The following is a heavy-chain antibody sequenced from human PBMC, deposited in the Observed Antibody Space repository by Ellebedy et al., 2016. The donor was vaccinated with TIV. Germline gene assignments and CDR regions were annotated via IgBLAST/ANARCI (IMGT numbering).Heavy chain of an antibody. V-gene: IGHV4-38-2*01. CDR1: GSSISSGYY. Sequence: MPSETLSLTCSVSGSSISSGYYGVWIRQPPGKGLEWIGTIYYSGTTYYNPSLESRVTISVDTPQNRFSVRLTSVTAEDTAVYYCARYCISTTCSTNAFDLWGQGTRVTVSS. J-gene: IGHJ3*01. CDR3: ARYCISTTCSTNAFDL. D-gene: IGHD2-2*02. CDR2: IYYSGTT.